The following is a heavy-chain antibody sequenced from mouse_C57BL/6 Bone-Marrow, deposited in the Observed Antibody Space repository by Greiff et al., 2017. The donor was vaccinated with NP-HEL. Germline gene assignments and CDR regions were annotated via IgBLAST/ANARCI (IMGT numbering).Heavy chain of an antibody. CDR1: GFTFSSYT. CDR2: ISGGGGNT. V-gene: IGHV5-9*01. Sequence: EVMLVESGGGLVKPGGSLKLSCAASGFTFSSYTMSWVRQTPEKRLEWVATISGGGGNTYYPDSVKGRFTISRDNAKNTLYLQMSSLRSEDTAVYYCARHSDDTTWFAYWGQGTLVTVSA. CDR3: ARHSDDTTWFAY. J-gene: IGHJ3*01. D-gene: IGHD2-12*01.